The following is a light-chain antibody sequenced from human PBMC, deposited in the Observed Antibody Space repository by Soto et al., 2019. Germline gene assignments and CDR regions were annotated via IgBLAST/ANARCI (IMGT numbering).Light chain of an antibody. CDR3: QSYDSSLVWV. J-gene: IGLJ3*02. CDR1: SSNIGAGYD. CDR2: VNS. Sequence: QSVLTQPPSVSGAPGQRVTISCTGGSSNIGAGYDVHWYQQLPGTAPKLLIFVNSNRPSGVPDRFSGSKSGTSASLAITGLQAEDEADYYCQSYDSSLVWVFGGGTKVTVL. V-gene: IGLV1-40*01.